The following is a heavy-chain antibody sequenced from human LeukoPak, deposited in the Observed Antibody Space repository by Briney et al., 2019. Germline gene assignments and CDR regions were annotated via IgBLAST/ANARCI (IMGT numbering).Heavy chain of an antibody. J-gene: IGHJ4*02. V-gene: IGHV3-23*01. D-gene: IGHD5-18*01. CDR1: GFTFSTYA. CDR2: ISGTGSST. Sequence: GGSLRLSCAASGFTFSTYAMSWVRQAPGRGLEWVSSISGTGSSTFYADSVKGRFTISRDNSKNTLYMQMNSLRAEDTAVYYCAKGDKPVIAMVKFDYWGQGTLVTVSS. CDR3: AKGDKPVIAMVKFDY.